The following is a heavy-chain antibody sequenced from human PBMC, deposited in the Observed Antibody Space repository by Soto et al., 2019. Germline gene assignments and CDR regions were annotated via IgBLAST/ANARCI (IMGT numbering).Heavy chain of an antibody. Sequence: ASVKVSCKASGYTFTSYGISWVRQAPGQGLEWMGWISAYNGNTNYAQKLQGRATMTTDTSTSTAYMELRSLRSDDTAVYYCARDGRFLEWLLLLAVWGQGTMVTVSS. D-gene: IGHD3-3*01. CDR1: GYTFTSYG. CDR3: ARDGRFLEWLLLLAV. J-gene: IGHJ3*01. CDR2: ISAYNGNT. V-gene: IGHV1-18*01.